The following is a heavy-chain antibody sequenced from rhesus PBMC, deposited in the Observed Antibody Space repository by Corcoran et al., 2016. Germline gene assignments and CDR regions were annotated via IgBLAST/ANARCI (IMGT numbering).Heavy chain of an antibody. CDR2: IYGNSAST. J-gene: IGHJ5-1*01. CDR3: VRDRAAGTTSRFDV. Sequence: QVQLQESGPGLVKPSETLSLTCAVSGGSISDYYYWTWIRPPPGKWLEWIGNIYGNSASTYDNPSLKSRVTISKDTSKNQFFLKLSSVTAADTAVYYCVRDRAAGTTSRFDVWGPGVLVTVSS. CDR1: GGSISDYYY. V-gene: IGHV4S9*01. D-gene: IGHD1-20*01.